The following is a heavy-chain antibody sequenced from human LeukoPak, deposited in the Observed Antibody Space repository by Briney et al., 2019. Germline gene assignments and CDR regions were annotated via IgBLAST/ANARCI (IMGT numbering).Heavy chain of an antibody. CDR1: GFTFSSYA. V-gene: IGHV3-23*01. J-gene: IGHJ6*03. CDR2: ISGSGGST. CDR3: AKSAPAYYDFWSGPTPAYYMDV. D-gene: IGHD3-3*01. Sequence: GGSLRLSCAASGFTFSSYAMSWFRQAPGKGLEWVSAISGSGGSTYYADSMKGRFTISRDNSKNTLYLQMNSLRAEDTAVYYCAKSAPAYYDFWSGPTPAYYMDVWGKGTTVTVSS.